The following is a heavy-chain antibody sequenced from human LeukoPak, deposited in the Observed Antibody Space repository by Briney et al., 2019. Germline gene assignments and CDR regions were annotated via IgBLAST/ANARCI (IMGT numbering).Heavy chain of an antibody. Sequence: PGGSLRLSCAASGFTFDDYAMHWVRQAPGKGLEWVSGISWNSGSIGYADSVKGRFTISRDNAKNSLYLQMNSLRAEDTALYYCAKDTAGHYYYGMDVWGQGTMVTVSS. CDR3: AKDTAGHYYYGMDV. CDR2: ISWNSGSI. D-gene: IGHD6-19*01. V-gene: IGHV3-9*01. J-gene: IGHJ6*02. CDR1: GFTFDDYA.